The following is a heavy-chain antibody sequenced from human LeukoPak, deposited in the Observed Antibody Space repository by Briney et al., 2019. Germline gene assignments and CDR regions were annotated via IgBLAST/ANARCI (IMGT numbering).Heavy chain of an antibody. D-gene: IGHD6-19*01. CDR1: GGSISSYY. V-gene: IGHV4-59*01. Sequence: SETLSLTCTVSGGSISSYYRSWIRQPPGKGLEWIGYIYYSGSTNYNPSLKSRVTISVDTSKNQFSLKLSSVTAADTAVYYCARDMAGTSLDWFDPWGQGTLVTVSS. J-gene: IGHJ5*02. CDR2: IYYSGST. CDR3: ARDMAGTSLDWFDP.